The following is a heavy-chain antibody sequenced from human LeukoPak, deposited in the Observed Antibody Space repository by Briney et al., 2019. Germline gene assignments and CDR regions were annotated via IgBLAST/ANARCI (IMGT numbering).Heavy chain of an antibody. D-gene: IGHD2-15*01. J-gene: IGHJ5*02. CDR1: GYRFNDEW. CDR3: ARQEYCSGASCYTWFDP. CDR2: IYPADSDI. Sequence: GESLKISCQASGYRFNDEWIAWVRQMPGKGLEWMGIIYPADSDIRYSPSFQGQVTISADKSISTAYLQWNSLKASDTAMYYCARQEYCSGASCYTWFDPWGQGTLVTVSS. V-gene: IGHV5-51*01.